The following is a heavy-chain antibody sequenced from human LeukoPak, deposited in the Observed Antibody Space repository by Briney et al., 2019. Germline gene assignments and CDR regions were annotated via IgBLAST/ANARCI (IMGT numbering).Heavy chain of an antibody. CDR3: ARGGYGFWSGLPSYYYYYMDV. V-gene: IGHV4-4*09. D-gene: IGHD3-3*01. CDR2: IYTSGST. J-gene: IGHJ6*03. CDR1: GGSISSYY. Sequence: SETLSLTCTVSGGSISSYYWSWIRQPPGKGLEWIGYIYTSGSTNYNPSLKSRVTISVDTSKNQFSLKLSSVTAADTAVYYCARGGYGFWSGLPSYYYYYMDVWGKGTTVTVSS.